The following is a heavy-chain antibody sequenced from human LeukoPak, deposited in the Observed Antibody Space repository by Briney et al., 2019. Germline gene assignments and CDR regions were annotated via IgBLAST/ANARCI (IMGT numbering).Heavy chain of an antibody. CDR2: ISYDGSNK. CDR1: GFTFSSYG. CDR3: AKLGLYVVVPAAATDSDY. V-gene: IGHV3-30*18. D-gene: IGHD2-2*01. Sequence: PGGSLRLSCAASGFTFSSYGMHWVRQAPGKGLEWVAVISYDGSNKYYADSVKGRFTISRDNSKNTLYLQMNSLRAEDTAVYYCAKLGLYVVVPAAATDSDYWGQGTLVTVSS. J-gene: IGHJ4*02.